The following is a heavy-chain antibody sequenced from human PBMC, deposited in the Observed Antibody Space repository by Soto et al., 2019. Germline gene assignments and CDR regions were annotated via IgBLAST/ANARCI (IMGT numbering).Heavy chain of an antibody. D-gene: IGHD5-12*01. CDR3: ASGEGQNGHDTRFDH. J-gene: IGHJ4*02. CDR2: ISYNGIDK. Sequence: QMHLVESGGGLVQPAMSLRVSCAVSGVTFTNHGIHWVRQAPGKGLEWVADISYNGIDKWYVDSVKGRFTISRDNFGDKAYLQMNGLRPEDTAVYYCASGEGQNGHDTRFDHWGQGTLVTVSS. CDR1: GVTFTNHG. V-gene: IGHV3-30*03.